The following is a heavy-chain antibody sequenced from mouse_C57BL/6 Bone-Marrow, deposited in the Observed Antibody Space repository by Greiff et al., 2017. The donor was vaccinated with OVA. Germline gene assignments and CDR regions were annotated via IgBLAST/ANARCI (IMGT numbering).Heavy chain of an antibody. V-gene: IGHV7-1*01. CDR2: SRNKANDYTT. CDR3: ARDDDGYYWYFDV. Sequence: VKVVESGGGLVQSGRSLRLSCATSGFTFSDFYMEWVRQAPGKGLEWIAASRNKANDYTTEYSASVKGRFIVSRDTSQSILYLQMNALRAEDTAIYYCARDDDGYYWYFDVWGTGTTVTVSS. CDR1: GFTFSDFY. J-gene: IGHJ1*03. D-gene: IGHD2-3*01.